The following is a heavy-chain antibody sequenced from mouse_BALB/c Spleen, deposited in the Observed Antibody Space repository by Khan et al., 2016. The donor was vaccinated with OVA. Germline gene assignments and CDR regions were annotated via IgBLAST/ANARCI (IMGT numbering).Heavy chain of an antibody. J-gene: IGHJ3*01. V-gene: IGHV2-2*02. CDR2: TWSAGST. CDR3: ARRGYDYGRGALFAY. CDR1: GFSLTNYS. Sequence: QVQLKESGPGLVQPSQSLSITCTVSGFSLTNYSVHWVRQSPGKGLEWLGVTWSAGSTDYNAAFISRLTIRKDNSRSQVFFKINSLQPNDTAIYYCARRGYDYGRGALFAYWGQGTLVTVSA. D-gene: IGHD2-4*01.